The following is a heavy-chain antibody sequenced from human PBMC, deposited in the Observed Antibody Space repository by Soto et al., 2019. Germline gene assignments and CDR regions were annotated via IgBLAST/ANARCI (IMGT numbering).Heavy chain of an antibody. CDR1: GFTFSSYA. CDR3: ARDAKTGTPIMSGY. J-gene: IGHJ4*02. Sequence: PVGSLRLSCAASGFTFSSYAMHWVRQAPGKGLEWVAVISYDGSNKYYADSVKGRFTISRDNSKNTLYLQMNSLRAEDTAVYYCARDAKTGTPIMSGYWGQGTLVTVSS. D-gene: IGHD1-1*01. V-gene: IGHV3-30-3*01. CDR2: ISYDGSNK.